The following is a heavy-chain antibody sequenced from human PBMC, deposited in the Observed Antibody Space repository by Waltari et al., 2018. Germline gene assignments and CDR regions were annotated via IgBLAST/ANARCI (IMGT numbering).Heavy chain of an antibody. CDR2: ISGSGGST. CDR1: GFTFSSYA. D-gene: IGHD2-15*01. J-gene: IGHJ3*02. V-gene: IGHV3-23*01. CDR3: AKITPADGSAFDI. Sequence: EVQLLESGGGLVQPGGSLRISCAASGFTFSSYAMSWVRQAPGEGLEWVSAISGSGGSTYDADSVKGGFTSSRDNSKNTLYLQMNSLRAEDTGLYYCAKITPADGSAFDIWGQGTMVTVSS.